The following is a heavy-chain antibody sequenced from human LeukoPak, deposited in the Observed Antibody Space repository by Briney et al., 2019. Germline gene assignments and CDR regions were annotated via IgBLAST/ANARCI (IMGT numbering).Heavy chain of an antibody. J-gene: IGHJ4*02. D-gene: IGHD3-22*01. CDR2: INPNSGGT. Sequence: GASVKVSCKASGYTFTGYYVHWVRQAPGQGLEWMGWINPNSGGTNYAQKFQGRVTMTRDTSISTAYMELSRLRSDDTAVYYCARDLPYYDSSGLEYWGQGTLVTVSS. V-gene: IGHV1-2*02. CDR1: GYTFTGYY. CDR3: ARDLPYYDSSGLEY.